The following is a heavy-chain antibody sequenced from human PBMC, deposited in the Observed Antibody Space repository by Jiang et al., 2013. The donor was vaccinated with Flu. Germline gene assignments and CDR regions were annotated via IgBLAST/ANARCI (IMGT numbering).Heavy chain of an antibody. CDR2: IRASNGNT. Sequence: SGAEVKKPGASVKVSCKASGYTFTSYGITWVRQAPGQGLEWMGWIRASNGNTDYAQKLQGRVTMTTDTSTSTAYMELRSLRFDDTAVYYCARRPGSVSWYDYWGQGTLVTVSS. V-gene: IGHV1-18*01. D-gene: IGHD6-13*01. J-gene: IGHJ4*02. CDR3: ARRPGSVSWYDY. CDR1: GYTFTSYG.